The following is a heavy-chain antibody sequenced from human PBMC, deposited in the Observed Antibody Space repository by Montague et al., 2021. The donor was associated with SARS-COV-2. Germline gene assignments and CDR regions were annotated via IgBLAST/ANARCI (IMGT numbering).Heavy chain of an antibody. CDR2: FFYGGFT. CDR1: GFSITSSLYY. Sequence: SETLSLTCTVSGFSITSSLYYWGWIREPPGKGLEWIGSFFYGGFTYYNPSLKSRVTISADTSKNQFSLRLTSVTAADTAVYYCARRRNPDYWDHGTLVTVSS. D-gene: IGHD1-14*01. V-gene: IGHV4-39*01. J-gene: IGHJ4*01. CDR3: ARRRNPDY.